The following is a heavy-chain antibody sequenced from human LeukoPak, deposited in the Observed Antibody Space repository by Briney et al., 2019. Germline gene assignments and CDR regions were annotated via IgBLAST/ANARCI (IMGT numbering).Heavy chain of an antibody. Sequence: SVKVSCKASGGTFSSYAISWVRQAPGQGLEWMGRIIPIFGTANYAQKFQGRVTITTDESTSTAYMELSSLRSEDTAVYYCARDGGYGDYENWFDPWGQGTLVTVSS. V-gene: IGHV1-69*05. J-gene: IGHJ5*02. CDR2: IIPIFGTA. CDR3: ARDGGYGDYENWFDP. CDR1: GGTFSSYA. D-gene: IGHD4-17*01.